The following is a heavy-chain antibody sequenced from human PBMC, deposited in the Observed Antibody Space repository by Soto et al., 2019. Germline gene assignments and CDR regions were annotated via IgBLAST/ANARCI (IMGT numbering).Heavy chain of an antibody. CDR1: GGTFSSYA. CDR3: AKAPLGIAVADKQGGLNYGMDV. CDR2: IIPIFGTA. J-gene: IGHJ6*02. D-gene: IGHD6-19*01. Sequence: SSVKVSCKASGGTFSSYAISWVRQAPGQGLEWMGGIIPIFGTANYAQKFQGRVTITADKSTSTAYMELSSLRSEDTAVYYCAKAPLGIAVADKQGGLNYGMDVWGQGTTVTVS. V-gene: IGHV1-69*06.